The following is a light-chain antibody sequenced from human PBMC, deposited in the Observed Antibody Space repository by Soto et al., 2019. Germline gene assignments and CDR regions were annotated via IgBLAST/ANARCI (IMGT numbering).Light chain of an antibody. CDR2: DVS. CDR1: SSDVGGYNY. Sequence: QSALTQPASVSGSPGQSITISCIGTSSDVGGYNYVSWYQQHPDKAPKLMIYDVSNRPSGVSNRFSGSKSGNTASLTISGLQAEDEADYYCSSYTSSSTWVFGGGTKVTVL. CDR3: SSYTSSSTWV. J-gene: IGLJ3*02. V-gene: IGLV2-14*01.